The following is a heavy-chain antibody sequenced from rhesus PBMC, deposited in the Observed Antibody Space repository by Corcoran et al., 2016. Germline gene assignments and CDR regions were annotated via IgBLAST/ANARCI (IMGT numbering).Heavy chain of an antibody. J-gene: IGHJ1*01. V-gene: IGHV4-65*02. CDR2: IGGSGRGI. CDR1: GDSIRGSEW. CDR3: ARQLGSKYSEF. Sequence: QVQLQESGPGLVKPSEILSLTCAVSGDSIRGSEWWSWIRQPPGKGLEWIGNIGGSGRGISYNPSLQSRVTISKGTSNNQFSLRLNSVTAADTAGYYCARQLGSKYSEFWGQGALAIVSS. D-gene: IGHD2-15*01.